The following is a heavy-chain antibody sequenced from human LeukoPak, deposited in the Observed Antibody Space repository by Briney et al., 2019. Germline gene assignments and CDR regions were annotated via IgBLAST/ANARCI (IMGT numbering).Heavy chain of an antibody. D-gene: IGHD4-17*01. CDR3: ARDTVTTYYYCYMDV. Sequence: SETLSLTCTVSGGSISSSSYYWGWIRQPPGKGLEWIGSIYYSGSTYYNPSLKSRVTISVDTSKNQFSLKLSSVTAADTAVYYCARDTVTTYYYCYMDVWGKGTTVTVSS. CDR1: GGSISSSSYY. CDR2: IYYSGST. J-gene: IGHJ6*03. V-gene: IGHV4-39*07.